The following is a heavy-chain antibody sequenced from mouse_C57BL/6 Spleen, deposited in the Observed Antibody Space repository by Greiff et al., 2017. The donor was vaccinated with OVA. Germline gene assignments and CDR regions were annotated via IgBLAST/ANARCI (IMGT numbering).Heavy chain of an antibody. CDR1: GYTFTSYW. J-gene: IGHJ2*01. Sequence: QVQLKQPGAELVMPGASVKLSCKASGYTFTSYWMHWVKQRPGQGLEWIGEIDPSDSYTNYNQKFKGKSTLTVDKSSSTAYMQLSSLTSEDSAVYYCARFPYYDYDAGAYYFDYWGQGTTLTVSS. D-gene: IGHD2-4*01. CDR2: IDPSDSYT. V-gene: IGHV1-69*01. CDR3: ARFPYYDYDAGAYYFDY.